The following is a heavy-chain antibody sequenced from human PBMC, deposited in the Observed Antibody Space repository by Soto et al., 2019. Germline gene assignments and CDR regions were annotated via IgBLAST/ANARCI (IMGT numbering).Heavy chain of an antibody. CDR2: ISYDGSNK. Sequence: GGSLRLSCAASGFTLSTYAIHWVRQAPGKGLEWVAIISYDGSNKYYADSVKGRFTISRDNSKNTLSLQMNSLRAEDTAIYYCAKLGYTYANYFDYWGQGTLVTVSS. D-gene: IGHD5-18*01. CDR1: GFTLSTYA. CDR3: AKLGYTYANYFDY. J-gene: IGHJ4*02. V-gene: IGHV3-30*18.